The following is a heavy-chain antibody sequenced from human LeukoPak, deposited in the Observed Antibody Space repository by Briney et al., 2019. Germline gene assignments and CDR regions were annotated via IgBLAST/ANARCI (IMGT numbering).Heavy chain of an antibody. CDR3: ATSHYFDY. Sequence: GGSLSLSCAASGFTFSNYAMSWVRQGPGKGLEWVSVISGSGSSTHYADSVKGRFTISRDNSKHTLYLRMNSLRAEDTAVYYCATSHYFDYWGQGILVTVSS. CDR1: GFTFSNYA. V-gene: IGHV3-23*01. J-gene: IGHJ4*02. CDR2: ISGSGSST.